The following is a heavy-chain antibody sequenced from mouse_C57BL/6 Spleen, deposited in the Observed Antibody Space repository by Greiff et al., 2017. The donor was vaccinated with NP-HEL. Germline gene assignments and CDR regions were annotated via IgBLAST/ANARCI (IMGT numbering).Heavy chain of an antibody. CDR2: ISSGSSTL. CDR1: GFTFSDYG. Sequence: EVKLVESGGGLVKPGGSLKLSCAASGFTFSDYGMHWVRQAPEKGLEWVAYISSGSSTLYYADTVQGRFTISRDNAKTTLFLQMTSLRSYDSAIYYCSRSYYGCLSYSFDYWGQGTPLTVSS. D-gene: IGHD1-1*01. J-gene: IGHJ2*01. CDR3: SRSYYGCLSYSFDY. V-gene: IGHV5-17*01.